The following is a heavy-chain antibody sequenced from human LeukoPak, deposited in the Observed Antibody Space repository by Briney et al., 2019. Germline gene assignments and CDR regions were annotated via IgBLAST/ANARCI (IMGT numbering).Heavy chain of an antibody. Sequence: ASVKVSCKASGYTFTSYYMHWVRQAPGQGLEWMGIINPSGGSTSYAQKFQGRVTMTRDTSTSTVYMELSSLRSEDTAVYYCARDYYDSRGSDGGSYWYFDLWGRGTLVTVSS. V-gene: IGHV1-46*01. J-gene: IGHJ2*01. D-gene: IGHD3-22*01. CDR1: GYTFTSYY. CDR3: ARDYYDSRGSDGGSYWYFDL. CDR2: INPSGGST.